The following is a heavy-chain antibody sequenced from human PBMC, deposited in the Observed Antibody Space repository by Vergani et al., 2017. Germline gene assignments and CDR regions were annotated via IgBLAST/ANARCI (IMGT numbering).Heavy chain of an antibody. V-gene: IGHV1-69*09. CDR2: IIPILGIA. D-gene: IGHD1-26*01. Sequence: QVQLVESGGGVVQPGRSLRLSCAASGFTFSSYGMHWVRQAPGQGLEWMGRIIPILGIANYAQKFQGRVTITADKSTSTAYMELSSLRSEDTAVYYCARAMRIVGATTYYYGMDVWGQGTTVTVSS. CDR3: ARAMRIVGATTYYYGMDV. CDR1: GFTFSSYG. J-gene: IGHJ6*02.